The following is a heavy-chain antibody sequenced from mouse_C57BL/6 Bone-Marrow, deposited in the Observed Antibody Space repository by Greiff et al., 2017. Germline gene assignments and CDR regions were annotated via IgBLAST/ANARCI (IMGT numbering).Heavy chain of an antibody. D-gene: IGHD1-1*01. CDR2: IYIGNGYT. CDR3: ARTWPYYYGSSPFDY. CDR1: GYTFTSYG. Sequence: EVQLVESGAELVRPGSSVKMSCKTSGYTFTSYGINWVKQRPGQGLEWIGYIYIGNGYTEYNEKFKGKATLTSDTSSSTAYMQLSSLTSEDSAIYFCARTWPYYYGSSPFDYWGQGTTLTVSS. J-gene: IGHJ2*01. V-gene: IGHV1-58*01.